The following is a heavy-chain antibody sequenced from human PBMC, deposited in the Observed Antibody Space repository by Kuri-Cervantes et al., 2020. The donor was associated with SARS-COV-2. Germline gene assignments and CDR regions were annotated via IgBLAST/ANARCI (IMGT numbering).Heavy chain of an antibody. CDR3: ARGEKITIFGVVTDEIYFDY. D-gene: IGHD3-3*01. CDR1: GYTFTSYG. V-gene: IGHV1-18*01. J-gene: IGHJ4*02. CDR2: ISAYSGNT. Sequence: ASVKVSCKASGYTFTSYGISWVRQAPGQGLEWMGWISAYSGNTNYAQKLQGRVTMTTDTSTSTAYMELRSLRSDDTAVYYCARGEKITIFGVVTDEIYFDYWGQGTLVTVSS.